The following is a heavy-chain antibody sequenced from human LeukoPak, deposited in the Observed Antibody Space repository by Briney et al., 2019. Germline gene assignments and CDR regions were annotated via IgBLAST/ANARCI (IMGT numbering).Heavy chain of an antibody. Sequence: GGSLRLSCAASGFTFSSYAMSWVRQAPGKGLEWVSAISGSGGSTYYADSVKGRFTISRDNSKNTLYPQMNSLRAEDTAVYYCAIRSGYDSPFDYWGQGTLVTVSS. CDR2: ISGSGGST. V-gene: IGHV3-23*01. CDR1: GFTFSSYA. J-gene: IGHJ4*02. CDR3: AIRSGYDSPFDY. D-gene: IGHD5-12*01.